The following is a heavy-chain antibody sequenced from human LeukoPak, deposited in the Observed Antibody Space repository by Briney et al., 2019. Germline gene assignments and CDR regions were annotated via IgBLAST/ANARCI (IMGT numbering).Heavy chain of an antibody. D-gene: IGHD1-26*01. V-gene: IGHV3-66*01. CDR3: AKGLVGAIGWDRLFNY. J-gene: IGHJ4*02. CDR1: GFTVSSNY. Sequence: GGSLRLSCAASGFTVSSNYMSWVRQAPGKGLEWVSVIYSGGDTYYAVSVRDRFTISRDNAKNTLYLQMNSLRAEDTAVYYCAKGLVGAIGWDRLFNYWGQGTLVTVSS. CDR2: IYSGGDT.